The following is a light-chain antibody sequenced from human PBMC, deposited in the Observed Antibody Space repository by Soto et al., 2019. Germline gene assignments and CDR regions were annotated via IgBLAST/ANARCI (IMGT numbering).Light chain of an antibody. V-gene: IGLV1-51*01. CDR2: DNN. J-gene: IGLJ1*01. CDR3: GTWDSSLSAAPNV. Sequence: QSVLTQPPSVSAAPGQTVTISCSGSSSNIGNNYGSWYQQLPGTAPKLLNYDNNKRPSGIPDRFSGSKSGTSATLGITGLQTGDEADYYCGTWDSSLSAAPNVFGTGTKVTVL. CDR1: SSNIGNNY.